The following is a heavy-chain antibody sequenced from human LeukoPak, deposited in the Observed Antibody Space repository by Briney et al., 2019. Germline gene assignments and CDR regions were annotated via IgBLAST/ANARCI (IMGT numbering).Heavy chain of an antibody. D-gene: IGHD3-22*01. CDR2: INPNSGGT. CDR1: GYTFTGYY. Sequence: ASVKVSCKASGYTFTGYYMHWVRQAPGQGLEWTGWINPNSGGTNYAQKFQGRVTMTRDTSISTAYMELSRLRSDDTAVYYCAIDSSGYYYYFDYWGQGTLVTVSS. V-gene: IGHV1-2*02. CDR3: AIDSSGYYYYFDY. J-gene: IGHJ4*02.